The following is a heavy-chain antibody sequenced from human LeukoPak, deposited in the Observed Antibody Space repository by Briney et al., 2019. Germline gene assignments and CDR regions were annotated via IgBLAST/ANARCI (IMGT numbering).Heavy chain of an antibody. CDR2: INQDGSQK. CDR3: ASPTGCRGDCPG. J-gene: IGHJ4*02. CDR1: GFTFSRYW. Sequence: GGSLRLSCAASGFTFSRYWMSWVRQAPGKGREWVASINQDGSQKYYVGSVKGRFTISRDNAKNSLYLQMNSLRAEDTAVYYCASPTGCRGDCPGWGQGTLVTVSS. D-gene: IGHD2-21*02. V-gene: IGHV3-7*01.